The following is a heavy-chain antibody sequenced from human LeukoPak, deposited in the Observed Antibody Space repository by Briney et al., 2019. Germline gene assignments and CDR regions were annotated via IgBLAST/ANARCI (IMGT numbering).Heavy chain of an antibody. CDR1: TDSISGSSYY. V-gene: IGHV4-39*07. Sequence: SETLSLTCTVSTDSISGSSYYWGWIRQPPGKGLEWIGSIYYSGSTYYNPSLKSRVTISVDTSKNQFSLQLNSVTPEGTAVYYCVSGRVAGIDAFDIWGQGTMVTVSS. CDR3: VSGRVAGIDAFDI. CDR2: IYYSGST. D-gene: IGHD6-19*01. J-gene: IGHJ3*02.